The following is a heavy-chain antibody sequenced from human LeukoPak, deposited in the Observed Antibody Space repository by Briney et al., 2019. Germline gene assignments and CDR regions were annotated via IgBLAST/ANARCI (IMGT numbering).Heavy chain of an antibody. D-gene: IGHD6-19*01. V-gene: IGHV3-48*02. CDR2: ISSSSSTI. CDR1: GFTFSSYG. J-gene: IGHJ4*02. Sequence: GRSLRLSCAASGFTFSSYGMHWVRQAPGKGLEWVSYISSSSSTIYYADSVKGRFTISRDNAKNSLYLQMNSLRDEDTAVYYCARLAVAGSRGDDYWGQGTLVTVSS. CDR3: ARLAVAGSRGDDY.